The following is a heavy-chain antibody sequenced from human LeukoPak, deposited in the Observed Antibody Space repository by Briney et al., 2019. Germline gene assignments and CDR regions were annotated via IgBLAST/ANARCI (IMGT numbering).Heavy chain of an antibody. V-gene: IGHV4-4*07. J-gene: IGHJ4*02. D-gene: IGHD3-10*01. CDR3: ARVTYYNGWPDY. CDR2: IYTSGST. Sequence: PSETLSLTCAVSGGSISSYYWSWIRQPAGKGLEWIGRIYTSGSTNYNPSLKSRVTISIDTSKNQFSLKLSSVTAADTAVYYCARVTYYNGWPDYWGQGALVTVSS. CDR1: GGSISSYY.